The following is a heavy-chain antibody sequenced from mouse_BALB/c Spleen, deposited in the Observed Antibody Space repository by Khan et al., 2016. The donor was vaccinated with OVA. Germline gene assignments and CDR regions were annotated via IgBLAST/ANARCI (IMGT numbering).Heavy chain of an antibody. J-gene: IGHJ2*01. D-gene: IGHD1-1*01. Sequence: VQLQESGPGLVKPSQSLSLTCTVTRYSITSGYAWNWIRQFPGNKLEWMGYISSSGVTSFTPSLKSRISITRDTSKNQFFLQLNSVTTEDTATDYCARGNYYGYYFDYWGEGTTQTVTS. CDR2: ISSSGVT. CDR1: RYSITSGYA. CDR3: ARGNYYGYYFDY. V-gene: IGHV3-2*02.